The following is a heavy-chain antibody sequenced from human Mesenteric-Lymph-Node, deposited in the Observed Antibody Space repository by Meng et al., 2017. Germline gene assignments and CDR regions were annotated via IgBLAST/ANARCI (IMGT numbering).Heavy chain of an antibody. CDR1: GYSFTSYW. V-gene: IGHV5-51*01. D-gene: IGHD2-15*01. CDR3: ASFQDCSGGSCYPYWFDY. J-gene: IGHJ4*02. CDR2: IYPGDSDT. Sequence: GESLKISCKGSGYSFTSYWIGWVRQMPGKGLEWMGIIYPGDSDTRYSPSFQGQVTISADKSISTAYLQWSSLKASDTAMYYCASFQDCSGGSCYPYWFDYWGQGTLVTVSS.